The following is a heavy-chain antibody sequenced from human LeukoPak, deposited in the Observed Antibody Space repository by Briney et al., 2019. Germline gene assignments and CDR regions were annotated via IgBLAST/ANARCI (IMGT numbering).Heavy chain of an antibody. D-gene: IGHD6-19*01. CDR3: ARDDGIAVAGTNDY. CDR1: GYTFTGYY. J-gene: IGHJ4*02. Sequence: ASVKVSCKASGYTFTGYYMHWVRQAPGQGLEWMGWINPNSGGTNYAQKFQGRVTMTRDTSNSTAYMELSRLRSGDTAVYYCARDDGIAVAGTNDYWGQGTLVTVSS. CDR2: INPNSGGT. V-gene: IGHV1-2*02.